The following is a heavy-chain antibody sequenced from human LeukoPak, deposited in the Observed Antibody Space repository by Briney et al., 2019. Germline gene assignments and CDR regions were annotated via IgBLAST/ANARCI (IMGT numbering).Heavy chain of an antibody. CDR2: IKQDGSEK. D-gene: IGHD2-21*01. CDR1: GFTFSSYW. CDR3: ARPIVEVIVTDAFDI. Sequence: GGSLRLSCAASGFTFSSYWMSWVRQAPGKGLGWVANIKQDGSEKYYVDSVKGRFTISRDNAKNSLYLQMDSLRAEDTAVYYCARPIVEVIVTDAFDIWGQGTTVTVSS. V-gene: IGHV3-7*01. J-gene: IGHJ3*02.